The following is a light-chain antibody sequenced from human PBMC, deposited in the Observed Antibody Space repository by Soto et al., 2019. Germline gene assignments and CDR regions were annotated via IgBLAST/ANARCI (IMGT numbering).Light chain of an antibody. Sequence: EIVLTQSPATLSLSPGERATLSCRASQTIDNYLHWYQQKPGQAPRLLIYDAFYRAAGVPARFSGVGSGTDFTLTISRLEPEDFAVYYCQQYGSSPQTFGQGTKVEIK. V-gene: IGKV3-20*01. CDR3: QQYGSSPQT. CDR1: QTIDNY. J-gene: IGKJ1*01. CDR2: DAF.